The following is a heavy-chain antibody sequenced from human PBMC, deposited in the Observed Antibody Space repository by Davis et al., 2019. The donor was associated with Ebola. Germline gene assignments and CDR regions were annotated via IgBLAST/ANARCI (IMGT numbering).Heavy chain of an antibody. CDR2: IKQDGSEK. CDR3: ARGVGATNFDY. CDR1: GFTFSSYW. D-gene: IGHD1-26*01. J-gene: IGHJ4*02. V-gene: IGHV3-7*03. Sequence: GESLKISCAASGFTFSSYWMSWVRQAPGKGLEWVANIKQDGSEKYYVDSVKGRFTISRDNAKNSLYLQMNGLRAEDTAVYYCARGVGATNFDYWGQGTLVTVSS.